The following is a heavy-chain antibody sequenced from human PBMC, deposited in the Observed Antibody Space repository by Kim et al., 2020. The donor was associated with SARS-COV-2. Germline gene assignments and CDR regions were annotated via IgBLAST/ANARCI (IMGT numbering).Heavy chain of an antibody. CDR3: ARDRITMIRGVIITTWFDP. V-gene: IGHV3-11*06. D-gene: IGHD3-10*01. J-gene: IGHJ5*02. Sequence: GRFTISRDNAKNSIYLQMDSVRADDTAVYYCARDRITMIRGVIITTWFDPWGQGTLVTVSS.